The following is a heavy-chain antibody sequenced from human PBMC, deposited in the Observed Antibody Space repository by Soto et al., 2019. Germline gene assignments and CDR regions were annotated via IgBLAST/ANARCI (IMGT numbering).Heavy chain of an antibody. CDR1: GGSFSGYY. CDR3: ARGRGVDIVATIGFPYYYYGMDV. V-gene: IGHV4-34*01. J-gene: IGHJ6*02. Sequence: PSETLSLTCAVYGGSFSGYYWSWISQPPGKGLEWIGEINHSGSTNYNPSLKSRVTISVDTSKNQFSLKLSSVTAADTAVYYCARGRGVDIVATIGFPYYYYGMDVGAKGPRSPSP. D-gene: IGHD5-12*01. CDR2: INHSGST.